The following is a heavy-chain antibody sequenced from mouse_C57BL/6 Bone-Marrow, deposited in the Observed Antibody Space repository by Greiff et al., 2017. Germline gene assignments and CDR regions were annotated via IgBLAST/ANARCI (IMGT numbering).Heavy chain of an antibody. Sequence: VKLQESGAELARPGASVKLSCKASGYTFTSYGISWVKQRTGQGLEWIGEIYPRSGNTYYNEKFKGKATLTADKSSSTAYMELRSLTSEDSAVYFCAKTSITTVVAPLFDYWGQGTTLTVSS. CDR2: IYPRSGNT. V-gene: IGHV1-81*01. CDR3: AKTSITTVVAPLFDY. CDR1: GYTFTSYG. D-gene: IGHD1-1*01. J-gene: IGHJ2*01.